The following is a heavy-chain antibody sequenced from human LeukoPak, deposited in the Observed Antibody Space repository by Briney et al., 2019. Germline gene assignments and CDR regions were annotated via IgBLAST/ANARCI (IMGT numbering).Heavy chain of an antibody. V-gene: IGHV4-30-4*08. CDR2: IYYSGST. CDR1: GGSISSGDYY. CDR3: AARRPYCSGGSCPSYAFDI. Sequence: SQTLSLTXTVSGGSISSGDYYWSWIRQPPGKGLEWIGYIYYSGSTYYNPSLKSRVTISVDTSKNQFSLKLSPVTAADTAVYYCAARRPYCSGGSCPSYAFDIWGQGTMVTVSS. D-gene: IGHD2-15*01. J-gene: IGHJ3*02.